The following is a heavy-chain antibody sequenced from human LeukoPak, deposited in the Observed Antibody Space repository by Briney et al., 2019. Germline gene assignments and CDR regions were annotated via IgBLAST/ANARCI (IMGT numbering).Heavy chain of an antibody. CDR2: ISYDGSNK. D-gene: IGHD3-22*01. CDR1: GFTFSSYA. V-gene: IGHV3-30*04. Sequence: QPGRSLRLSCAASGFTFSSYAMHWVCQAPGKGLEWVAVISYDGSNKYYADSVKGRFTISRDNSKNTLYLQMNSLRAEDTAVYYCANNYYDSSGLPSWGQGTLVTVSS. J-gene: IGHJ5*02. CDR3: ANNYYDSSGLPS.